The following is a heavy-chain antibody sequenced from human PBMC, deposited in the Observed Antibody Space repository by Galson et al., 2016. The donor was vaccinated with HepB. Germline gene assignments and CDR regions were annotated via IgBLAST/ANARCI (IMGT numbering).Heavy chain of an antibody. Sequence: SLRLSCAASGFTFSNYAMSWVRQAPGKGLEWVSAISGSTGRTYYADSVKGHFTISRDNYKNTLYLQMNSLRAGDTALYYCGKESPKNAGGAFDIWGQGTMVTVSS. V-gene: IGHV3-23*01. J-gene: IGHJ3*02. D-gene: IGHD1-1*01. CDR2: ISGSTGRT. CDR3: GKESPKNAGGAFDI. CDR1: GFTFSNYA.